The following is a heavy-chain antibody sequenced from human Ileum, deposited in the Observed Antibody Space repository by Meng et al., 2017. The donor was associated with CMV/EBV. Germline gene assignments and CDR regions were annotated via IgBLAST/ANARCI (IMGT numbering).Heavy chain of an antibody. V-gene: IGHV3-23*01. CDR3: AKDRYFEPAHFDY. J-gene: IGHJ4*02. Sequence: GGSLRLSCVASGFTFSSYAMSWVRQAPGKGPEWVSAISGSGANSYYAESVKGRATISRDNSKNTLLLELNGLRAEDTAVYYCAKDRYFEPAHFDYWGQGTLVTVSS. CDR2: ISGSGANS. CDR1: GFTFSSYA. D-gene: IGHD3-9*01.